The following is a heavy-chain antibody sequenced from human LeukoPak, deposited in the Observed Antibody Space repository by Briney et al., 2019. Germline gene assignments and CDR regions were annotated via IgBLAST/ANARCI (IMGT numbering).Heavy chain of an antibody. CDR2: ISYDGSNK. J-gene: IGHJ4*02. CDR3: ARDSGYSFDY. D-gene: IGHD5-18*01. Sequence: GGSLRLSCAASGFTLSSYAMHWVRQAPGKGLEWVAVISYDGSNKYYADSVKGRFTISRDNPKNTLYLQMNSLRAEDTAVYYCARDSGYSFDYWGQGTLVTVSS. V-gene: IGHV3-30*04. CDR1: GFTLSSYA.